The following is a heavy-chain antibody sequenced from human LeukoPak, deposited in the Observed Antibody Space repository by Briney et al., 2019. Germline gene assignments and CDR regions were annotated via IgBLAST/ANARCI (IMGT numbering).Heavy chain of an antibody. Sequence: ASVKVSCKATGYTFTSYDINWVRQATGQGVEWMGWMNPNSGNTGYAQKFQGRVTMTRNTSISTAYMELSSLRSEDTAVYYCARPYSSSSADWFDPWGQGTLVTVSS. J-gene: IGHJ5*02. CDR1: GYTFTSYD. V-gene: IGHV1-8*01. CDR2: MNPNSGNT. D-gene: IGHD6-6*01. CDR3: ARPYSSSSADWFDP.